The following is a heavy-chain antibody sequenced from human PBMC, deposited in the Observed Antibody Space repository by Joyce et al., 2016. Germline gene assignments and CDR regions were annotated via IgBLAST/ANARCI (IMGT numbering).Heavy chain of an antibody. V-gene: IGHV6-1*01. CDR1: GDFVSSNSAA. D-gene: IGHD3/OR15-3a*01. CDR3: ARDAGFGLDALDI. J-gene: IGHJ3*02. CDR2: TFYRSKWYN. Sequence: QVQLQQSGPGLVKPSQILSLTCAISGDFVSSNSAAWNWIRPSPSRGLDCLGRTFYRSKWYNDYAVSLRSRISINPDTSKNLFSLHLNSLTPEDTAVYYCARDAGFGLDALDIWGQGTMVTVSS.